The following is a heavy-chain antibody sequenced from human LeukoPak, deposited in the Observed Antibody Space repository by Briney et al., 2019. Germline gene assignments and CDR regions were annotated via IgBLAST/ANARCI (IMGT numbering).Heavy chain of an antibody. J-gene: IGHJ5*02. Sequence: SETLSLTCTVSGGSISSYYWTWIRQPAGKGLEWIGRIYSSGSNTYNASLQSRVTMSVDTSKNQFSLKMNSVTAADTAIYYCARNSGDLWGQGTLVTVSS. CDR2: IYSSGSN. D-gene: IGHD1-26*01. V-gene: IGHV4-4*07. CDR1: GGSISSYY. CDR3: ARNSGDL.